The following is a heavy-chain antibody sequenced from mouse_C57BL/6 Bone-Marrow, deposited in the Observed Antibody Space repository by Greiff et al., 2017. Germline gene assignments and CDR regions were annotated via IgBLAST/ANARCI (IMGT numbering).Heavy chain of an antibody. Sequence: EVQRVESGGGLVKPGGSLKLSCAASGFTFSDYGMHWVRQAPEKGLEWVAYISSGSSTIYYANTVKGRFTISRDNAKNTLFLQMTSLRSEDTAMYYCARGGLPWFAYWGQGTLVTVSA. J-gene: IGHJ3*01. V-gene: IGHV5-17*01. CDR2: ISSGSSTI. D-gene: IGHD2-4*01. CDR1: GFTFSDYG. CDR3: ARGGLPWFAY.